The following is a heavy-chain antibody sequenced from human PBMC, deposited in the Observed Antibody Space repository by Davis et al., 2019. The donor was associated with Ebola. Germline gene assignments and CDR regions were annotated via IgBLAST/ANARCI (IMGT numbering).Heavy chain of an antibody. CDR2: IYHTVTT. Sequence: MPSETLSLTCTVSNGPITSYYWSWIRQPPGRTLEWLGYIYHTVTTNYNPSLKSRLSISLDTSKNQFSLKLTSVTAADTAVYYCARDGGNYVPWGLDVWGQGITVTVSS. CDR3: ARDGGNYVPWGLDV. V-gene: IGHV4-59*01. D-gene: IGHD4-11*01. J-gene: IGHJ6*02. CDR1: NGPITSYY.